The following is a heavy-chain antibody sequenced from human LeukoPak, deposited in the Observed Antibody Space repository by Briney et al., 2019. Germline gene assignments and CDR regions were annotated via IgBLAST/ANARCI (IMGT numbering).Heavy chain of an antibody. Sequence: SVKVSCKASGGTFSSYAISWVRQAPGQGLEWMGRIIPILGIANYAQKFQGRVTITADKSTSTAYMELSSLRSEDTAVYYCARDTIAYCGGDCYSPLDYWGQGTLVTVSS. CDR3: ARDTIAYCGGDCYSPLDY. V-gene: IGHV1-69*04. J-gene: IGHJ4*02. CDR1: GGTFSSYA. D-gene: IGHD2-21*02. CDR2: IIPILGIA.